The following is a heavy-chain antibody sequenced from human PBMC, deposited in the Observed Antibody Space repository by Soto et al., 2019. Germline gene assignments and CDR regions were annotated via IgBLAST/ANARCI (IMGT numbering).Heavy chain of an antibody. Sequence: ASVKVSCKASGYTFTSYDINWVRQATGQGLEWMGWMNPNSGNTGYAQKFQGRVTMTRNTSISTAYMELSSLRSEDTAVYYCARGGPGSYSRSRYSYMDVRGKGTRVTVS. CDR1: GYTFTSYD. CDR3: ARGGPGSYSRSRYSYMDV. D-gene: IGHD6-13*01. CDR2: MNPNSGNT. V-gene: IGHV1-8*01. J-gene: IGHJ6*03.